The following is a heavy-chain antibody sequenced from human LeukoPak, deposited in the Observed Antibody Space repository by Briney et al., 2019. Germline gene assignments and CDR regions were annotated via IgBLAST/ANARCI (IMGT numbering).Heavy chain of an antibody. J-gene: IGHJ4*02. D-gene: IGHD6-19*01. CDR2: IVVDSGNT. CDR1: GFTFTTSP. V-gene: IGHV1-58*02. CDR3: AAGSGWYRFDY. Sequence: SVKVSFKASGFTFTTSPMQWVRQARGQRLEWIGWIVVDSGNTNYAQKFQERVTITRDMSTSTAYMELSSLRSEDTAVYYCAAGSGWYRFDYWGQGTLVTVSS.